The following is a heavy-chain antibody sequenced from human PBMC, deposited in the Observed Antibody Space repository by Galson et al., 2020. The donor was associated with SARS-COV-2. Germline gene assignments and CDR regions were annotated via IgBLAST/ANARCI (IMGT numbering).Heavy chain of an antibody. CDR3: ARARGGYFDY. J-gene: IGHJ4*02. Sequence: GGSLRLSCAASGFTFTDNYIPWVRQAPGKGLEWVSFIFPGGTTYYAGSVKGRFTISRDNSKNTLYLQMNSLRAEDTAMYFCARARGGYFDYWGQATLVTVSS. V-gene: IGHV3-53*01. CDR1: GFTFTDNY. CDR2: IFPGGTT. D-gene: IGHD1-26*01.